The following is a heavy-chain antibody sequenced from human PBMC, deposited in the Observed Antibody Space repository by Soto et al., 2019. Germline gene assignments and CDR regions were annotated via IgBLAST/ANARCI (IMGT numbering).Heavy chain of an antibody. Sequence: PGGSLRLSCAASGFTFSSYGMHWVRQAPGKGLEWVAVIWYDGSNKYYADSVKGRFTISRDNSKNTLYLQMNSLRAEDTAVYYCARDLGRDWNDTPGQLYWGQGTLVTVSS. V-gene: IGHV3-33*01. J-gene: IGHJ4*02. CDR1: GFTFSSYG. CDR2: IWYDGSNK. CDR3: ARDLGRDWNDTPGQLY. D-gene: IGHD1-1*01.